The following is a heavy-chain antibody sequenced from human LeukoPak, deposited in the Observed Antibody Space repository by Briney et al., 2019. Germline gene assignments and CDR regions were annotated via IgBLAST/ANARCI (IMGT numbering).Heavy chain of an antibody. Sequence: ASVKVSCKASGYTFTGYYMHWVRQAPGQGLEWMGWIDPKTGGTNYAQKFLGRVTMTRDTSISTAYMELSRLRSDDTAVFYCARYPNSGYVEQQSAGGQGTLVTVSS. D-gene: IGHD5-12*01. V-gene: IGHV1-2*02. J-gene: IGHJ4*02. CDR2: IDPKTGGT. CDR3: ARYPNSGYVEQQSA. CDR1: GYTFTGYY.